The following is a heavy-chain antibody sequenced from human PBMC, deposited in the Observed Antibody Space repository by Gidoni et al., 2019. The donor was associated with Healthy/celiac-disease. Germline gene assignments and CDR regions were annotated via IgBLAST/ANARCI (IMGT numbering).Heavy chain of an antibody. CDR3: ARAYYGSGSYYNIYYYYGMDV. J-gene: IGHJ6*02. CDR1: GFPFSSYA. V-gene: IGHV3-30-3*01. CDR2: ISYDGSNK. D-gene: IGHD3-10*01. Sequence: QVQLVESGGGVVQPGRSLRLSCAASGFPFSSYAMHWVRQAPGKGLEWVAVISYDGSNKYYADSVKGRFTISRDNSKNTLYLQMNSLRAEDTAVYYCARAYYGSGSYYNIYYYYGMDVWGQGTTVTVSS.